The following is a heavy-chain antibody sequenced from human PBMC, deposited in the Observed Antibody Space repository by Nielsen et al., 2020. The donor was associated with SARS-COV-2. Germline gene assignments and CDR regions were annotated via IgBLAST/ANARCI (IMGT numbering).Heavy chain of an antibody. J-gene: IGHJ6*02. D-gene: IGHD5-12*01. V-gene: IGHV3-30*18. CDR3: AKDESGYSGYGYYYGMDV. CDR1: GFTFSSYG. CDR2: ISYDGSNK. Sequence: GESLKISCAASGFTFSSYGMHWVRQAPGKGLEWVAVISYDGSNKYYADSVKGRFTISRDNSKNTLYLQMNSLRAEDTAVYYCAKDESGYSGYGYYYGMDVWGQVTTVTVSS.